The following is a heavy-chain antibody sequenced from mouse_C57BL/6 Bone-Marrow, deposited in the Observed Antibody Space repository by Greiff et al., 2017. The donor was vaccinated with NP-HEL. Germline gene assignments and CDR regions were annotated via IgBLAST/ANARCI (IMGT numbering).Heavy chain of an antibody. CDR1: GYTFTSYV. CDR3: ADGNDAY. J-gene: IGHJ3*01. Sequence: EVQRVESGPELVKPGASVKMSCKASGYTFTSYVMHWVKQKPGQGLEWIGYIYPYNDGTKYNEKFKGKATLTSDKSSSTAYMELSSLTSEDSAVYYCADGNDAYWGQGTLVTVSA. V-gene: IGHV1-14*01. CDR2: IYPYNDGT. D-gene: IGHD2-1*01.